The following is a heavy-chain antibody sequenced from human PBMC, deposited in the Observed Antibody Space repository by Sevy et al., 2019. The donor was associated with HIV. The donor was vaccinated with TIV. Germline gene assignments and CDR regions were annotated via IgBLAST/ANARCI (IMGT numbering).Heavy chain of an antibody. J-gene: IGHJ1*01. Sequence: GGSLRRSCTVSGFIFSNFAMHWVRQAPGKGLERVAVTSYDGSHKYYADSVKGRFIVSRDNSRNILSLEMSSLTRDDTAVYYCARGENDDEFFQYWCQGTLVTVSS. CDR3: ARGENDDEFFQY. CDR1: GFIFSNFA. D-gene: IGHD1-26*01. V-gene: IGHV3-30*04. CDR2: TSYDGSHK.